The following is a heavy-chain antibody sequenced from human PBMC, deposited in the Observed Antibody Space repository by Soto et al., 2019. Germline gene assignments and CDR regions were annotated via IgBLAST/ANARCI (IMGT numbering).Heavy chain of an antibody. J-gene: IGHJ4*02. CDR1: GGTFSSYA. CDR3: AREGRHFDY. Sequence: QVQLVQSGAEVQRPGSSVKVSCKASGGTFSSYAISWVRQAPGQGLEWVGAINPIFAIPHYAQKFQGSVTITADESTSTVYMELTGLSSDDTAVYFCAREGRHFDYWGQGTLVTVSS. V-gene: IGHV1-69*01. CDR2: INPIFAIP.